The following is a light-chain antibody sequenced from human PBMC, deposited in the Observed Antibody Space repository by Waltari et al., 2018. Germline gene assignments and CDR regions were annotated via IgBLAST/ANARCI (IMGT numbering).Light chain of an antibody. J-gene: IGKJ2*01. V-gene: IGKV4-1*01. Sequence: DIVMTQSPDSLAVSLGERATINCRSGQSVLSSSNNKNYLAWYQQKLGQPPKLLISWESTRESGVPDRFNGSGSGTDFTLTISSLQAEDVAVYYCQQYYSTPYTFGQGTKLEIK. CDR3: QQYYSTPYT. CDR2: WES. CDR1: QSVLSSSNNKNY.